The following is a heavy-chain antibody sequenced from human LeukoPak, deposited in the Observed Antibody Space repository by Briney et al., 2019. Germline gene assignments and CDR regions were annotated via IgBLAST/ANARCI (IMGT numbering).Heavy chain of an antibody. CDR2: IYYSGST. CDR1: GGSISSGGYY. Sequence: PSETLSLTCTVSGGSISSGGYYWSWIRQHPGKGLEWIGYIYYSGSTYCNPSLKSRVTISVDTSKNQFSLKLSSVTAADTAVYYCARTLVSQLTDYWGQGTLVTVSS. CDR3: ARTLVSQLTDY. J-gene: IGHJ4*02. V-gene: IGHV4-31*03. D-gene: IGHD3-9*01.